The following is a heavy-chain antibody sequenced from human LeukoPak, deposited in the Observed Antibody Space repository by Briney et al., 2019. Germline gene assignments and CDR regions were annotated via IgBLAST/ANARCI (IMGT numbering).Heavy chain of an antibody. V-gene: IGHV3-30*14. J-gene: IGHJ4*02. Sequence: PGRSLRLSCAASGFTFSSYAMHWVRQAPGKGLEWVAVISYDGSNKYYADSVKGRFIVSRDSSKNTLFLQMNSLRAEDTAVYYCARDKVFDCWGQGTLVTVSS. CDR2: ISYDGSNK. CDR3: ARDKVFDC. CDR1: GFTFSSYA.